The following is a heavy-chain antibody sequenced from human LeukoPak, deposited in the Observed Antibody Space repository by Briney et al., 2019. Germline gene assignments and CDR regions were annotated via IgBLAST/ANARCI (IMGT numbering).Heavy chain of an antibody. V-gene: IGHV1-58*01. D-gene: IGHD5-18*01. Sequence: GASVKVSCKASGFTFTSSAVQWVRQARGQRLEWIGWIVVGSGNTNYAQKFQERVTITRDMSTSTAYMELSSLRSEDTAVYYCGADGRPSYGSDFDYWGQGTLVTVSS. CDR2: IVVGSGNT. J-gene: IGHJ4*02. CDR3: GADGRPSYGSDFDY. CDR1: GFTFTSSA.